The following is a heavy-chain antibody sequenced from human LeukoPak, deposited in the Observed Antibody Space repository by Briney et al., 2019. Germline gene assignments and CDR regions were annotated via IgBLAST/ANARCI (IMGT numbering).Heavy chain of an antibody. D-gene: IGHD7-27*01. CDR1: GYSFTSYW. CDR3: ARPNWGRYYFDY. CDR2: IYPGDSDI. Sequence: GESLKISCKGSGYSFTSYWIGWVRQVPGKGLEWMGIIYPGDSDIRYSPSFQGQVTISADNSISTAYLQWTSLKASDTAIYYCARPNWGRYYFDYWGQGTLVTVSS. J-gene: IGHJ4*02. V-gene: IGHV5-51*01.